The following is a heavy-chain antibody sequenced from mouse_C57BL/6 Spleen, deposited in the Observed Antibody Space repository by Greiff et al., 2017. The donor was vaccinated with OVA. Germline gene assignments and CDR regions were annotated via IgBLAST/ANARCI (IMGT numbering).Heavy chain of an antibody. D-gene: IGHD4-1*01. CDR2: IYPGDGDT. Sequence: VQLQQSGAELVKPGASVKISCKASGYAFSSYWMNWVKQRPGKGLEWIGQIYPGDGDTNYNGKFKGKATLTADKSSSTAYMQLSSLTSEDSAVYFCAREGLGEAWFAYWGQGTLVTVSA. V-gene: IGHV1-80*01. CDR1: GYAFSSYW. CDR3: AREGLGEAWFAY. J-gene: IGHJ3*01.